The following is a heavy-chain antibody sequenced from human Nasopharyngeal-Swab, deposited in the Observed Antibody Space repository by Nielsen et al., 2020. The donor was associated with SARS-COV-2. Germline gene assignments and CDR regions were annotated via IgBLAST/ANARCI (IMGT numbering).Heavy chain of an antibody. CDR1: GYTFTSYD. V-gene: IGHV1-8*01. J-gene: IGHJ5*02. D-gene: IGHD4-17*01. CDR3: ARSYGDYEDNWFDP. Sequence: ASVKVSCKASGYTFTSYDINWVRQATGQGLEWMGWMNPNSGNTGYAQKFQGRVTMTRNISISTAYMELSSLRSEDTAVYYCARSYGDYEDNWFDPWGQGTLVTVSS. CDR2: MNPNSGNT.